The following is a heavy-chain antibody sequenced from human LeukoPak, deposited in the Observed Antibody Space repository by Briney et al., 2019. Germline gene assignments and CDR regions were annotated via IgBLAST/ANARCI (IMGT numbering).Heavy chain of an antibody. V-gene: IGHV3-23*01. Sequence: GGSLRLSCTATGFTFSNFGMAWVRQAPGQGLEWVSTISGSGDNMYQADSVKGRFTISRDNSRSTLYLQMNSLRAEDTAVYYCAKEGDSGWFSSYNWFDPWGQGTLVTVSS. J-gene: IGHJ5*02. CDR2: ISGSGDNM. CDR1: GFTFSNFG. D-gene: IGHD6-19*01. CDR3: AKEGDSGWFSSYNWFDP.